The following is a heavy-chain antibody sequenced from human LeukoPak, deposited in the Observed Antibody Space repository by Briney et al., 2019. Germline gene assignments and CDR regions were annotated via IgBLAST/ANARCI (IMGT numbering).Heavy chain of an antibody. Sequence: PGGSLRLSCAASGFTFSNYAMSWVRQAPGKGLEWVSSITGSGINTYFADSVKGRFTISRDNSKYTVFLQMNSLRAEDTAVYYCAKGGGSVGQWGQGTLVTVSS. CDR1: GFTFSNYA. J-gene: IGHJ4*02. D-gene: IGHD1-26*01. CDR3: AKGGGSVGQ. CDR2: ITGSGINT. V-gene: IGHV3-23*01.